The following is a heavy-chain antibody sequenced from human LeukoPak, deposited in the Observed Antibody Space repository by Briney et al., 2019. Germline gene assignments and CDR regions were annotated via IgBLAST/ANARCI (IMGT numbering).Heavy chain of an antibody. CDR2: ISSSGSTI. CDR1: GFTFSDYY. J-gene: IGHJ3*02. Sequence: GGPLRLSCAASGFTFSDYYMSWIRQAPGKGLEWVSYISSSGSTIYYADPVKGRFTISRDNAKNSLYLQMNSLRAEDTAVYYCARFPCGGDCSRDVAFDIWGQGTMVTVSS. D-gene: IGHD2-21*02. V-gene: IGHV3-11*04. CDR3: ARFPCGGDCSRDVAFDI.